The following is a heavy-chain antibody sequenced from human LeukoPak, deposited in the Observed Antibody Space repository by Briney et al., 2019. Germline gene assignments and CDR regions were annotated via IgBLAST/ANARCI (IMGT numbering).Heavy chain of an antibody. J-gene: IGHJ6*03. Sequence: GASVKVSCKASGYTFTSYYMHWVRQAPGQGLEWMGWMNPNSGNTGYAQKFQGRVTITRNTSISTAYMELSSLRSEDTAVYYCARAPTWTNIYYYYMDVWGKGTTVTVSS. D-gene: IGHD1/OR15-1a*01. CDR2: MNPNSGNT. CDR3: ARAPTWTNIYYYYMDV. CDR1: GYTFTSYY. V-gene: IGHV1-8*03.